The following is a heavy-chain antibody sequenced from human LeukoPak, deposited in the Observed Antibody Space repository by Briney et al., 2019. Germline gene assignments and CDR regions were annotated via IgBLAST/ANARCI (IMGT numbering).Heavy chain of an antibody. CDR3: ARDGRAYSSSWKGYFQH. Sequence: SETLSLTCTVSGGSISSSSYYWGWIRQPPGKGLEWIGSIYYSGSTYYNPSLKSRVTISVDTSKNQFFLKLSSVTAADTAVYYCARDGRAYSSSWKGYFQHWGQGTLVTVSS. CDR2: IYYSGST. V-gene: IGHV4-39*07. D-gene: IGHD6-13*01. J-gene: IGHJ1*01. CDR1: GGSISSSSYY.